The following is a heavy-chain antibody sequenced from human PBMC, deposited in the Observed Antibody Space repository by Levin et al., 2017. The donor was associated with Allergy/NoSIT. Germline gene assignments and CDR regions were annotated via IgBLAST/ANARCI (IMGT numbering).Heavy chain of an antibody. CDR3: ARQTDGSSKTDY. CDR2: VRNTGTT. CDR1: GGSISSSGYC. J-gene: IGHJ4*02. V-gene: IGHV4-39*01. Sequence: GSLRLSCTFSGGSISSSGYCWGWIRQPPGKGLEWIGMVRNTGTTYYNPSLKSRVTMSVDTSKNQFSLKLSSVTAADTAVYYCARQTDGSSKTDYWGQGTLVTVSS. D-gene: IGHD6-6*01.